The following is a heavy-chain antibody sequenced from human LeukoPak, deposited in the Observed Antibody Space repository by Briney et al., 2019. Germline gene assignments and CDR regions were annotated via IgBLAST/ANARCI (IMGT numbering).Heavy chain of an antibody. CDR3: TREVERGGSYWGGDY. J-gene: IGHJ4*02. CDR2: ITTKASGGTA. CDR1: GFNFGEYA. D-gene: IGHD1-26*01. Sequence: GGSLRLSCTGSGFNFGEYAVNWVRQAPGKGLEWVGLITTKASGGTAEYAASVRGRFTISRDDPKTIAYLQLNSLKSEDKAVYFCTREVERGGSYWGGDYWGQGTLVTVSS. V-gene: IGHV3-49*04.